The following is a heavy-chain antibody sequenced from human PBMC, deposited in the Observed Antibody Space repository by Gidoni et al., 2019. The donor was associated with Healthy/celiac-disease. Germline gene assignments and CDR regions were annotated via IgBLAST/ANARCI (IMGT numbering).Heavy chain of an antibody. D-gene: IGHD3-16*01. J-gene: IGHJ4*02. Sequence: EVQLLESGGGLVQPGGSLRLSCAASGFTFSSYAMSWVRQAPGKGLEWVSAISGSGGSTYYADSVKGRFTISRDNSKNTLYLQMNSLRAEDTAVYYCAKAASLAADYIWGSYYPLNDYWGQGTLVTVSS. CDR3: AKAASLAADYIWGSYYPLNDY. CDR2: ISGSGGST. CDR1: GFTFSSYA. V-gene: IGHV3-23*01.